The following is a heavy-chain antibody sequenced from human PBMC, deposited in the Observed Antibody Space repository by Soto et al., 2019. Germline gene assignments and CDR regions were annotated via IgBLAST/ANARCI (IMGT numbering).Heavy chain of an antibody. CDR2: IFFTGAT. CDR1: GGTISSYY. J-gene: IGHJ6*02. CDR3: PRARSDSAGSSLGRRLDV. D-gene: IGHD3-10*01. V-gene: IGHV4-59*01. Sequence: SETLSLTCSIPGGTISSYYWSWIRQPPGKVLEWIGYIFFTGATNYSPSLKSRVTMSVDSSKSQFSLNLTSVTAADSAIYYCPRARSDSAGSSLGRRLDVWGQGTTVTVS.